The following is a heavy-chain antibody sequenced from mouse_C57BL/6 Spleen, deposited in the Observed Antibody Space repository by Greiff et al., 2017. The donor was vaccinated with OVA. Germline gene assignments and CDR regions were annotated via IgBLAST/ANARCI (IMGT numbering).Heavy chain of an antibody. CDR1: GFNIKDDY. Sequence: EVQLQQSGAELVRPGASVKLSCTASGFNIKDDYMHWVKQRPEQGLEWIGWIDPENGDTEYASKFQGKATITADTSSNTAYLQLSSLTSEDTAVYYCTTGSNYAFDYWGQGTTLTGSS. CDR2: IDPENGDT. CDR3: TTGSNYAFDY. D-gene: IGHD2-5*01. J-gene: IGHJ2*01. V-gene: IGHV14-4*01.